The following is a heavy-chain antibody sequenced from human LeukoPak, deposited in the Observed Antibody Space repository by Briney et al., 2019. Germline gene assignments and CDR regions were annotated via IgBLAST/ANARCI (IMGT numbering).Heavy chain of an antibody. Sequence: GGSLRLSCAASGFTFSSYSMNWVRQAPGKGLEWVSSISSSSSYIYYADSVKGRFTISRDNAKNSLYLQMNSLRAEDTAVYFCARYTPMVTHFDYWGQGTLVTVSS. CDR3: ARYTPMVTHFDY. CDR2: ISSSSSYI. J-gene: IGHJ4*02. V-gene: IGHV3-21*01. CDR1: GFTFSSYS. D-gene: IGHD5-18*01.